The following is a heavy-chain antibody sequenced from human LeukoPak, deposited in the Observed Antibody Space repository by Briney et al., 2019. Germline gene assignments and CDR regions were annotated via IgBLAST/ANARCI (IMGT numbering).Heavy chain of an antibody. D-gene: IGHD6-13*01. CDR3: ARGGLAAAGTSPFDY. CDR1: GGTFSSYA. V-gene: IGHV1-69*05. J-gene: IGHJ4*02. Sequence: GASVKVSCKASGGTFSSYAISWVRQAPGQGLEWMGGIIPIFGTANYAQKFQGRVTITTDESTSTAYTELSSLRSEDTAVYYCARGGLAAAGTSPFDYWGQGTLVTVSS. CDR2: IIPIFGTA.